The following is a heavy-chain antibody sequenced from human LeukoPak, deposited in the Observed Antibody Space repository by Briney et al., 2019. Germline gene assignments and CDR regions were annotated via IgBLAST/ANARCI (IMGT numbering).Heavy chain of an antibody. D-gene: IGHD2-2*01. J-gene: IGHJ6*02. CDR3: ARDTGHQLSRRNYYAMDV. Sequence: PSETLSLTCAVYGGSFSGYYWSWIRQPPGKGLESIGEINHSGSTNYNPSLKSRVTMSVDTSKNQFSLKVSSVTAADTAVYYCARDTGHQLSRRNYYAMDVWGQGTTVTVSS. V-gene: IGHV4-34*01. CDR2: INHSGST. CDR1: GGSFSGYY.